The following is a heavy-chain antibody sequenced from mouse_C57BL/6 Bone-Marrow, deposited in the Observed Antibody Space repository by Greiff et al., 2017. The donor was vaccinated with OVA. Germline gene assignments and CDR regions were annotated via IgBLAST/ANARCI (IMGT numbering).Heavy chain of an antibody. Sequence: DVQLQESGPELVKPGASVKMSCKASGYTFTDYNMHWVKQSHGKSLEWIGYINPNNGGTSYNQKFKGKATLTVNKSSSTAYMELRSLTSEDSAVYYCARQGDYDAMDYWGQGTSVTVSS. CDR1: GYTFTDYN. J-gene: IGHJ4*01. V-gene: IGHV1-22*01. CDR3: ARQGDYDAMDY. CDR2: INPNNGGT.